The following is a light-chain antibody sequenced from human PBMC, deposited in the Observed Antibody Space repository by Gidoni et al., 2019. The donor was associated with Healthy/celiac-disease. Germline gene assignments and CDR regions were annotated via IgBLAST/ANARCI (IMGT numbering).Light chain of an antibody. J-gene: IGLJ1*01. CDR3: NSRDSSGNHQV. CDR2: GKN. V-gene: IGLV3-19*01. Sequence: SSELTQDHAVSVALGQTVRITCQGDSLRSYYASWYQQKPGQAPVLVIYGKNNRPSGIPDRFSGSSSGNTASLTITGAQAEDEADYYCNSRDSSGNHQVFGTGTKVTVL. CDR1: SLRSYY.